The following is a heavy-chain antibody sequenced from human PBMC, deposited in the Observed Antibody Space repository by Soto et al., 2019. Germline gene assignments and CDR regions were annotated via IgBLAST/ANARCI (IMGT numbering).Heavy chain of an antibody. Sequence: EVQLVESGGGLVQPGGSLRLSCAASGFTLSSYDIHWVRQATGEGLAWVSGIGSGGDTHYADSVKGRFIISREDGKNSLYLQMNNLRVGDTAVYYCTRKNPPTGMEVLGQGATVTVSS. D-gene: IGHD3-9*01. V-gene: IGHV3-13*01. CDR2: IGSGGDT. J-gene: IGHJ6*02. CDR1: GFTLSSYD. CDR3: TRKNPPTGMEV.